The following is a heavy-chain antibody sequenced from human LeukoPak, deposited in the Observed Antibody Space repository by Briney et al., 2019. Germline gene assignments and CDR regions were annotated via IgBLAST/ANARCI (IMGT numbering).Heavy chain of an antibody. D-gene: IGHD1-26*01. Sequence: SETLSLTCTVSGGSISSGDYYWSWIRQPPGQGQEWIGYIYYSGSTYYNPSLKSRVTISVDTSKNQFSLKLSSVTTADTAVYYCARVGVGATSGWFDPWGQGTLVTVSS. CDR3: ARVGVGATSGWFDP. CDR2: IYYSGST. CDR1: GGSISSGDYY. J-gene: IGHJ5*02. V-gene: IGHV4-30-4*01.